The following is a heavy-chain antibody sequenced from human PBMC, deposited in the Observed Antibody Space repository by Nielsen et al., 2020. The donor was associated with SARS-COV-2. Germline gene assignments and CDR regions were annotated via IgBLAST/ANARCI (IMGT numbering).Heavy chain of an antibody. Sequence: WIRQPPGKGLEWVANIKQDGSEKYYVDSVKGRFTISRDNAKNSLYLQMNSLRAEDTAVYYCARGITFGGVIVIPRHYFDYWGQGTLVTVSS. V-gene: IGHV3-7*03. D-gene: IGHD3-16*02. J-gene: IGHJ4*02. CDR2: IKQDGSEK. CDR3: ARGITFGGVIVIPRHYFDY.